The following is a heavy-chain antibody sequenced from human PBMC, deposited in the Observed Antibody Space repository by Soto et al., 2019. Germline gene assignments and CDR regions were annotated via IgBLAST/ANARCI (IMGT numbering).Heavy chain of an antibody. CDR3: ARHRYQGPARYGDYWFDP. Sequence: SETLSLTCTVSGGSISSSSYYWGWIRQPPGKGLEWIGSIYYSGSTYYNPSLKSRVTISVDTSKNQFSLKLSSVTAADTAVYYCARHRYQGPARYGDYWFDPWGQGTLVTVSS. CDR1: GGSISSSSYY. D-gene: IGHD4-17*01. V-gene: IGHV4-39*01. J-gene: IGHJ5*02. CDR2: IYYSGST.